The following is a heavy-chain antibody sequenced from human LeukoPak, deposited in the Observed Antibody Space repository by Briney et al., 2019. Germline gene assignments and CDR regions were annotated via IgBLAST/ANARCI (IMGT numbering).Heavy chain of an antibody. CDR1: GFTFSSYA. D-gene: IGHD3-22*01. CDR3: ATLPYYYDSSGSYYFDY. V-gene: IGHV3-30*04. J-gene: IGHJ4*02. Sequence: PGGSLRLSCAASGFTFSSYAMHWVRQAPGKGLEWVAVISYDGSNKYYADSVKGRFTISRDNSKNTLYLQMNSLRAEDTAVYYCATLPYYYDSSGSYYFDYWGQGTLVTVSS. CDR2: ISYDGSNK.